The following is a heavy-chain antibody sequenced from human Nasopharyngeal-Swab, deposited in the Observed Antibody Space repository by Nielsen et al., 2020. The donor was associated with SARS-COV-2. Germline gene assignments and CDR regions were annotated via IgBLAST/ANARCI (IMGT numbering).Heavy chain of an antibody. D-gene: IGHD6-6*01. J-gene: IGHJ5*02. CDR3: ARVSSSSTTNWFDP. CDR2: ISYDGSNK. V-gene: IGHV3-30*03. Sequence: VRQAPGKGLEWVAVISYDGSNKYYADSVKGRSTISRDNSKNTLYLQMNSLRAEDTAVYYCARVSSSSTTNWFDPWGQGTLVTVSS.